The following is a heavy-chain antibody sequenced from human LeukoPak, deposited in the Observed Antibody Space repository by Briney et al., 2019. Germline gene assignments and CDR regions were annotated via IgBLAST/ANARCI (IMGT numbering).Heavy chain of an antibody. CDR3: ARVSGEYDSPSFDY. Sequence: GGSLRLSCAASGFTVNSNYMSWVRQAPGKGLDWVSIIYSDGNTYYADSVKGRFTISRDNSRNTLYLQMNSLRAEDTAVYYCARVSGEYDSPSFDYWGQGTLVTVSS. J-gene: IGHJ4*02. CDR2: IYSDGNT. V-gene: IGHV3-66*01. D-gene: IGHD3-22*01. CDR1: GFTVNSNY.